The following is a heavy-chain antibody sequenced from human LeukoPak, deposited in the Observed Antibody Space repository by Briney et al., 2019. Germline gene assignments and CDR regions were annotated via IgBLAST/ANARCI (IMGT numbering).Heavy chain of an antibody. CDR1: GGSIRNYY. CDR2: IYYSGST. J-gene: IGHJ4*02. CDR3: ARAGQFISARPITFDY. Sequence: SDTLSLTCTVSGGSIRNYYWCWIRQPPGKGLEWIGYIYYSGSTNSNPSLKSRVTISLDTSKNQCSLKLISMTAADTAVYYCARAGQFISARPITFDYWGQGSLVTVSS. V-gene: IGHV4-59*07. D-gene: IGHD6-6*01.